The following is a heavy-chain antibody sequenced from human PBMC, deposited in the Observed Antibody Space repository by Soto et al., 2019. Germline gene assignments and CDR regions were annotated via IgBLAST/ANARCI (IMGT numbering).Heavy chain of an antibody. CDR2: IYYSGST. CDR1: GGSISSYY. J-gene: IGHJ5*02. V-gene: IGHV4-59*08. Sequence: SETLSLTCTVSGGSISSYYWSWIRQPPGKGLEWIGYIYYSGSTNYNPSLKSRVTISVDTSKNQFSLKLSSVTAADTAVYYCARHVVEDIVVVAGWFDPWGQGTLVTVSS. CDR3: ARHVVEDIVVVAGWFDP. D-gene: IGHD2-15*01.